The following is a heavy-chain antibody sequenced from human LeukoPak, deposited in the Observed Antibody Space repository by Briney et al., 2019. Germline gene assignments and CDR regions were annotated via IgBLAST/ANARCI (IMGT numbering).Heavy chain of an antibody. CDR3: ARDGILTSYYYMDV. J-gene: IGHJ6*03. CDR2: INPNSGGT. V-gene: IGHV1-2*02. CDR1: GYTFTSYH. D-gene: IGHD3-9*01. Sequence: GASVKVSCKASGYTFTSYHMHWVRQAPGQGLEWMGWINPNSGGTNYAQKFQGRVTMTRDTSISTAYMELSRLRSDDTAVYYCARDGILTSYYYMDVWGKGTTVTVSS.